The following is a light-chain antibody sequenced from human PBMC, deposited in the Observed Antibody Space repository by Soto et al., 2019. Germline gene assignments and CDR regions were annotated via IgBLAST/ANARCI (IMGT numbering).Light chain of an antibody. CDR3: QQANSFPYT. CDR2: AAS. J-gene: IGKJ2*01. Sequence: DIQMTQSPSSVSASVGDRVTLTCRASQGLSSWLAWYQQKPGKAPTLLIYAASSLQSGVPSRFSGSGSGTDFTLTISSLQPEDFATYYCQQANSFPYTFGQGTKLEIK. CDR1: QGLSSW. V-gene: IGKV1D-12*01.